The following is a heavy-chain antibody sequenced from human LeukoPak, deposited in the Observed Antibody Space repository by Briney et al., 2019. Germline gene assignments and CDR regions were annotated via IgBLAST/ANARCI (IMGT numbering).Heavy chain of an antibody. CDR1: GYIFSNYW. V-gene: IGHV5-51*01. J-gene: IGHJ2*01. Sequence: RGESLKISCKGSGYIFSNYWIGWVRQMPGKGLEWMGIIYTGDSDTRYSPSFQGQVTISADKSINSAYLQWSSLKASDTAMYYCARPRYDVLTGGAAPPWYFDLWGRGTLVTVSS. CDR3: ARPRYDVLTGGAAPPWYFDL. D-gene: IGHD3-9*01. CDR2: IYTGDSDT.